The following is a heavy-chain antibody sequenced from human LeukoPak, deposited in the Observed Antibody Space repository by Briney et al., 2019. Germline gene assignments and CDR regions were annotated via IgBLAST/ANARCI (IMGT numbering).Heavy chain of an antibody. CDR3: ASLGIAVAGYYYYYYMDV. V-gene: IGHV4-4*09. D-gene: IGHD6-19*01. J-gene: IGHJ6*03. CDR1: GGSISSYY. Sequence: SETLSLTCTVSGGSISSYYWSWIRQPPGKGLEWIRYIYTSGSTNYNPSLKSRVTISVDTSKNQFSLKLSSVTAADTAVYYCASLGIAVAGYYYYYYMDVWGKGTTVTVSS. CDR2: IYTSGST.